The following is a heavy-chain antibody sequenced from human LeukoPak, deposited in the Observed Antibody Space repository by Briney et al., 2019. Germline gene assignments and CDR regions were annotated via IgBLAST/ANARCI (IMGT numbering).Heavy chain of an antibody. CDR3: ARDSSISSWRDYGPLLDS. J-gene: IGHJ4*02. D-gene: IGHD4/OR15-4a*01. Sequence: PGGSLRLSCVASGFTFSIYSINWVRQAPGKGLEWVSSISSSSTYIYYADSVKGRFTISRDNVNNSLYLQMNSLRAEDTAIYYCARDSSISSWRDYGPLLDSWGQETLVTVSS. CDR2: ISSSSTYI. CDR1: GFTFSIYS. V-gene: IGHV3-21*01.